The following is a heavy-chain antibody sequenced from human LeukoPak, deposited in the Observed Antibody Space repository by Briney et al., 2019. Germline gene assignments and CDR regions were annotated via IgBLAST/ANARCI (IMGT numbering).Heavy chain of an antibody. V-gene: IGHV3-21*01. D-gene: IGHD1-26*01. CDR1: GFTFSSYN. J-gene: IGHJ3*02. CDR2: ISHSSNYI. Sequence: GGSLRLSCAASGFTFSSYNMNWVRQAPGKGLEWVSYISHSSNYIYYADSVEGRFTISRDNAKNSLYLQMNSLRAEDTAVYYCARGGAPRGAFDIWGQGTMVTVSS. CDR3: ARGGAPRGAFDI.